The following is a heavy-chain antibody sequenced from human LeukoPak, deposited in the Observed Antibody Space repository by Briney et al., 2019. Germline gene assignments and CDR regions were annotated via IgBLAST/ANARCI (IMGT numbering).Heavy chain of an antibody. CDR3: ARGQVIPGWFDP. J-gene: IGHJ5*02. CDR1: GYTFTGNY. Sequence: ASVKVSCKASGYTFTGNYMHWVRQAPGQRLEWMGWIDPNSGGTNYAQKFQGRVTMTRDTSISTAYMELSRLRSDDTAVYYCARGQVIPGWFDPWGQGTLVTVSS. V-gene: IGHV1-2*02. CDR2: IDPNSGGT. D-gene: IGHD2-21*01.